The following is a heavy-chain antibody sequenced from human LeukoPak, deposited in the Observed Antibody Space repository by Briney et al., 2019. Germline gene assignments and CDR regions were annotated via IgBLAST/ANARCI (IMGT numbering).Heavy chain of an antibody. Sequence: SETLSLTCTVSGGSISSGSYYWSWIRQPAGKGLEWIGRIYTSGSTNYNPSLDSRVTISVDTSKNQFPLKLSSVTAADTAVYYCARQSYVSAAGPHFDYWGQGTLVTVSS. D-gene: IGHD6-13*01. CDR1: GGSISSGSYY. CDR2: IYTSGST. V-gene: IGHV4-61*02. CDR3: ARQSYVSAAGPHFDY. J-gene: IGHJ4*02.